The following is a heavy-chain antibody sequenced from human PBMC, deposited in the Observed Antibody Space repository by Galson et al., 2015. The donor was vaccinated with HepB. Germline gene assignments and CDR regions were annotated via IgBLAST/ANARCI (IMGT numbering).Heavy chain of an antibody. J-gene: IGHJ4*02. CDR3: ASFPYDSSGYYSRRGDY. V-gene: IGHV3-48*01. D-gene: IGHD3-22*01. CDR1: GFTFSSYS. Sequence: SLRLSCAASGFTFSSYSMNWVRQAPGKGLEWVSYISSSSSTIYYADSVKGRFTISRDNARNSLYLQMNSLRAEDTAVYYCASFPYDSSGYYSRRGDYWGQGTLVTVSS. CDR2: ISSSSSTI.